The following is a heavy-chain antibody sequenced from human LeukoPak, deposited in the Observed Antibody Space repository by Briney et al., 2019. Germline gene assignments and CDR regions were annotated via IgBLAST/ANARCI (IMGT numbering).Heavy chain of an antibody. D-gene: IGHD6-13*01. V-gene: IGHV4-59*08. CDR3: ARGSTWSDY. CDR1: GGSINNYY. Sequence: SETLSLTCTVSGGSINNYYWSWVRQTPGRGLECIGYIYYTGSTNYNPSLRSRVTMSVDTSTNQFSLKLSSVTAADTAVYYCARGSTWSDYWGQGTLVTVSS. J-gene: IGHJ4*02. CDR2: IYYTGST.